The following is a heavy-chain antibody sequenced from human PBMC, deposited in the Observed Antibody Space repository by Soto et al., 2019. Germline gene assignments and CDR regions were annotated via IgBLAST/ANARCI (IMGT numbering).Heavy chain of an antibody. J-gene: IGHJ2*01. D-gene: IGHD4-17*01. V-gene: IGHV1-69*12. Sequence: QVQLVQSGAEVKKPGSSVKVSCKASGGTFSSYAISWVRQAPGQGLEWMGGIIPIFGTANYAQKFQGRVTXXAXEXXSTAYMELRSLRSEDTAVYYCARGKHYDSYWYFDLWGRGTLVTVSS. CDR3: ARGKHYDSYWYFDL. CDR1: GGTFSSYA. CDR2: IIPIFGTA.